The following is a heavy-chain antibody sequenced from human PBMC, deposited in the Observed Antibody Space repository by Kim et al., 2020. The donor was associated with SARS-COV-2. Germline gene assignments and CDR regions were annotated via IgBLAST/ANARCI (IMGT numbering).Heavy chain of an antibody. CDR1: GYTFTSYG. CDR3: ARDEPFSGYSGYDLAPIHYYYYGMDV. Sequence: ASVKVSCKASGYTFTSYGISWVRQAPGQGLEWMGWISAYNGNTNYAQKLQGRVTMTTDTSTSTAYMELRSLRSDDTAVYYCARDEPFSGYSGYDLAPIHYYYYGMDVWGQGTTVTVSS. J-gene: IGHJ6*02. D-gene: IGHD5-12*01. CDR2: ISAYNGNT. V-gene: IGHV1-18*01.